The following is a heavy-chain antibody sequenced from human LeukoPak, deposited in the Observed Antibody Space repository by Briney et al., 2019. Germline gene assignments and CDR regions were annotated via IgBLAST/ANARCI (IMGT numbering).Heavy chain of an antibody. CDR2: INTNTGNP. J-gene: IGHJ5*02. Sequence: APVKVSCKASGYSFTSYAMNWVRQAPGQGLEWMGWINTNTGNPTYAQGFTGRFVFSLDTSVSTAYLQISSLKAEDTAVYYCARAELLWFGELPPVSWFDPWGQGTLVTVSS. CDR1: GYSFTSYA. D-gene: IGHD3-10*01. CDR3: ARAELLWFGELPPVSWFDP. V-gene: IGHV7-4-1*02.